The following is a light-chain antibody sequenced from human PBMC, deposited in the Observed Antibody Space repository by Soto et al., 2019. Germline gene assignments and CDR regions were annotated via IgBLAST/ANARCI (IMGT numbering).Light chain of an antibody. J-gene: IGKJ5*01. CDR1: QGIRND. Sequence: DIQMTQSPSSLSASVGDRATMACRASQGIRNDLGWYQQKPGKAPKRLIYAASTLRSGVPARFSGSGSGTDFTLTISSLQPEESATYFCQQGSRAPLTFGQGTRLEIK. V-gene: IGKV1-39*01. CDR3: QQGSRAPLT. CDR2: AAS.